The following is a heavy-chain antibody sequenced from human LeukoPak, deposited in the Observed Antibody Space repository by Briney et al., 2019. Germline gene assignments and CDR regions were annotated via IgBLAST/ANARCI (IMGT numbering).Heavy chain of an antibody. J-gene: IGHJ6*02. CDR3: ARGGVTTGYYYYYYGMDV. Sequence: ASVKVSCKASGYTFTSYYMHWVRQAPGQGLEWMGWINPNSGGTNYAQKFQGWVTMTRDTSISTAYMELSRLRSDDTAVYYCARGGVTTGYYYYYYGMDVWGQGTTVTVSS. V-gene: IGHV1-2*04. D-gene: IGHD4-17*01. CDR1: GYTFTSYY. CDR2: INPNSGGT.